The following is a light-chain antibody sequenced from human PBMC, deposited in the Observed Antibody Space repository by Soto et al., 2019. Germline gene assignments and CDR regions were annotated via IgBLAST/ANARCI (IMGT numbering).Light chain of an antibody. CDR3: TAFSANRVYL. CDR1: SNDIGSYDY. CDR2: GVH. V-gene: IGLV2-14*01. Sequence: QSALTRPISVSGSPGQSITISCTGNSNDIGSYDYVFWYQQHPGKAPRLLIHGVHNRSPGISGRFSASKSGLTASLTISGLQAEDEADYYCTAFSANRVYLFGPGTKVTV. J-gene: IGLJ1*01.